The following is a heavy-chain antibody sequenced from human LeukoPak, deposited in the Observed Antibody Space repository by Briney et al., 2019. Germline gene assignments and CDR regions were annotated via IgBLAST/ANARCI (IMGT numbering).Heavy chain of an antibody. CDR1: GGSISSYY. V-gene: IGHV4-59*01. J-gene: IGHJ3*02. CDR2: IYYSGST. D-gene: IGHD2-2*01. CDR3: ARENVVVPAAGDAFDI. Sequence: SETLSLTCTVSGGSISSYYWSWIRQPPGKGLEWIGYIYYSGSTNYNPSLKSRVTMSVDTSKNQFSLKLSSVTAADTAVYYCARENVVVPAAGDAFDIWGQGTMVTVSS.